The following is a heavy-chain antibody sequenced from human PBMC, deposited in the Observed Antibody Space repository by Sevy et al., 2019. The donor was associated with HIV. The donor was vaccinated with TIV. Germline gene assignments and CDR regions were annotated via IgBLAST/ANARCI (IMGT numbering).Heavy chain of an antibody. D-gene: IGHD2-8*02. J-gene: IGHJ6*02. CDR1: GFIFDDYG. Sequence: GGSLRLSCAASGFIFDDYGMHWVRELPGKGLEWVSGISWNGRSLGYADGVKGRFTISRDNAKKSVSLQMNSLRSEDRAVYYCARDAGTGVSYMGYYFGMDVWGQGTTVTVSS. CDR2: ISWNGRSL. CDR3: ARDAGTGVSYMGYYFGMDV. V-gene: IGHV3-9*01.